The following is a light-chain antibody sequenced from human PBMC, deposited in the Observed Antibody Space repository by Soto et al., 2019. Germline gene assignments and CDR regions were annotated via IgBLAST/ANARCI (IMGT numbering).Light chain of an antibody. CDR1: QDTSNY. Sequence: DIQMTQSPSSLSASVGDRVTITCQASQDTSNYLNWYQQKPGKAPKLLIYAASSLQSGVPLRFSGSGSGTDFTLTITSLQPEDFATYYCQQSYTTPPTFGGGTKVDIK. V-gene: IGKV1-39*01. CDR2: AAS. CDR3: QQSYTTPPT. J-gene: IGKJ4*01.